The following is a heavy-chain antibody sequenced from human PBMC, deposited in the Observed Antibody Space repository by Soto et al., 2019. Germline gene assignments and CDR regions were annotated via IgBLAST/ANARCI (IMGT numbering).Heavy chain of an antibody. J-gene: IGHJ4*02. Sequence: QLQLQESGPGLVKPSETLSLTCTVSGGSISSSSYYWGWIRQPPGKGLEWIGSIYYSGSTYYNPSLKSRVTISVDTSKNQYSLKLSSVTAADTAVYYCARKTVAGIGYFDYWGQGTLVTVSS. D-gene: IGHD6-19*01. CDR3: ARKTVAGIGYFDY. CDR1: GGSISSSSYY. V-gene: IGHV4-39*01. CDR2: IYYSGST.